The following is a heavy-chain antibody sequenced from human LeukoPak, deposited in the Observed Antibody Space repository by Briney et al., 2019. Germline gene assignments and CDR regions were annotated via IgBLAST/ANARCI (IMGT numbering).Heavy chain of an antibody. D-gene: IGHD6-19*01. V-gene: IGHV3-21*01. CDR2: ISSSSTYI. CDR1: GFTFSNYS. J-gene: IGHJ5*02. CDR3: ARGGRPGWHGFSWFDP. Sequence: GGSLRLSCAASGFTFSNYSMNWVRQAPGKGLEWVSCISSSSTYIYYADSVKGRFTISRDNSKNTLYLQMNSLRAEDTAVYYCARGGRPGWHGFSWFDPWGQGTLVTVSS.